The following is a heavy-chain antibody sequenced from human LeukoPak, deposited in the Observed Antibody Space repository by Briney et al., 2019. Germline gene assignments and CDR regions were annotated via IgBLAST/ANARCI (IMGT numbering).Heavy chain of an antibody. CDR3: ARRDRYSWYSFDY. CDR2: IDPSDSYT. Sequence: GESLKISCKGSGYSFTSYWISWVRQMPGKGLEWMGRIDPSDSYTNYSPSFQGHVTISVDKSISTAYLQWSSLKASDTAMYYCARRDRYSWYSFDYWGQGTPVTVSS. J-gene: IGHJ4*02. V-gene: IGHV5-10-1*01. CDR1: GYSFTSYW. D-gene: IGHD6-13*01.